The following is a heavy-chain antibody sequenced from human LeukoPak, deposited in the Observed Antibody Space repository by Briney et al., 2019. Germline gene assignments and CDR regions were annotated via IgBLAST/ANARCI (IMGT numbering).Heavy chain of an antibody. D-gene: IGHD3-10*01. V-gene: IGHV3-23*01. CDR1: GFTFSSYA. CDR3: AKSVSYGSGSLHY. CDR2: ISGGGDST. Sequence: GGSLRLSCAASGFTFSSYAMSWVRQAPGKGLEWVSAISGGGDSTYYADSVKGRFTISRDNSIKTLYVQMNSLRAEDTAVYYCAKSVSYGSGSLHYWGQGTLVTVSS. J-gene: IGHJ4*02.